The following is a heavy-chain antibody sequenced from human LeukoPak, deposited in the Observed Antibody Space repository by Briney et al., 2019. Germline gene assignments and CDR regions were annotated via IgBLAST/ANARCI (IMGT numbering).Heavy chain of an antibody. CDR1: GYTLTSYG. J-gene: IGHJ5*02. CDR2: IIPIFGTA. Sequence: SVTVSCKASGYTLTSYGISWVRQAPGQGLEWMGGIIPIFGTANYAQKFQGRVTITADESTSTAYMELSSLRSEDTAVYYCARDHGSGKPNWFDPWGQGTLVTVSS. D-gene: IGHD6-19*01. CDR3: ARDHGSGKPNWFDP. V-gene: IGHV1-69*13.